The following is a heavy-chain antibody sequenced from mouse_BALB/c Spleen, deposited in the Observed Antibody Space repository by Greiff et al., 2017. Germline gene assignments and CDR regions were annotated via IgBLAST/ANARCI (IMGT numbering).Heavy chain of an antibody. J-gene: IGHJ4*01. D-gene: IGHD3-3*01. CDR2: IYPGSGST. V-gene: IGHV1-77*01. Sequence: VHLVESGPELVKPGASVKMSCKASGYTFTDYVISWVKQRTGQGLEWIGEIYPGSGSTYYNEKFKGKATLTADKSSNTAYMQLSSLTSEDSAVYFCARKGFDRAYAMDYWGQGTSVTVSS. CDR1: GYTFTDYV. CDR3: ARKGFDRAYAMDY.